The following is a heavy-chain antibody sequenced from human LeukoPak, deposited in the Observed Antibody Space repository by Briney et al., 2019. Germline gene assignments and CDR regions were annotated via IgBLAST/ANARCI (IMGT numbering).Heavy chain of an antibody. J-gene: IGHJ4*02. V-gene: IGHV3-23*01. D-gene: IGHD1-1*01. CDR2: FSGSGGST. CDR3: AKETLNDPSHHFDY. CDR1: GFTFSSYW. Sequence: GGSLRLSCAASGFTFSSYWMSWVRQAPGKGLECISGFSGSGGSTYYADSVKGRFTISRDNSKNTLYLQMNSLRAEDTAVYYCAKETLNDPSHHFDYWGQGTLVTVSS.